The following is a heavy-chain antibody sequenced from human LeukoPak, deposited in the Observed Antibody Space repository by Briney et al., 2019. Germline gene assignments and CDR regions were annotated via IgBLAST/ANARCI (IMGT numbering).Heavy chain of an antibody. D-gene: IGHD3-3*01. CDR1: GGTFSSYA. J-gene: IGHJ5*02. V-gene: IGHV1-69*05. Sequence: GSSVKVSCKASGGTFSSYAISWVRRAPGQGLEWMGRIIPVFGTANYAQKFQGRVTITTDESTSTAYMELSSLRSEDTAVYYCASHADYDFWSGYYSYNWFDPWGQGTLVTVSS. CDR2: IIPVFGTA. CDR3: ASHADYDFWSGYYSYNWFDP.